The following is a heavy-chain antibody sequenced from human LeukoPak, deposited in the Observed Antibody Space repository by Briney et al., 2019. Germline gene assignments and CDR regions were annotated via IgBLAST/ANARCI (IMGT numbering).Heavy chain of an antibody. CDR2: IYHSGST. CDR3: ARERGVLDY. V-gene: IGHV4-39*07. J-gene: IGHJ4*02. CDR1: GGSISSSSYY. D-gene: IGHD3-16*01. Sequence: SETLSLTCTVSGGSISSSSYYWGWIRQPPGKGLEWIGSIYHSGSTYYNPSLKSRVTISVDRSKNQFSLKLSSVTAADTAVYYCARERGVLDYWGQGTLVTVSS.